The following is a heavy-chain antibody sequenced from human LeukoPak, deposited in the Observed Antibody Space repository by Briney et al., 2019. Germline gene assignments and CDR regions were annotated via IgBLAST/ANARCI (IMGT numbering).Heavy chain of an antibody. CDR1: GFTFSNYG. J-gene: IGHJ4*02. CDR2: ISYDGSNK. CDR3: AKDLAAAGTAFDY. V-gene: IGHV3-30*18. D-gene: IGHD6-13*01. Sequence: GGSLRLSCAASGFTFSNYGMHWVRQAPGKGLEWVAVISYDGSNKYYADSVKGRFTISRDNSKNTLYLQMNSLRAEDTAVYYCAKDLAAAGTAFDYWGQGTLVTVSS.